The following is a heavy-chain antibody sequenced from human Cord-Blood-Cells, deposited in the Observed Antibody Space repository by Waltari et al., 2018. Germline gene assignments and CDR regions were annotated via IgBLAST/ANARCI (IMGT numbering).Heavy chain of an antibody. D-gene: IGHD6-19*01. Sequence: EVQLVESGGCLVPPVGSLSLSCSALGFPFSTIRLTWVRQAPGKGLEWVSYISSSSSTIYYADSVKGRFTISRDNAKNSLYLQMNSLKDEDTAVYYCARVTAVADWFDPWGQGTLVTVSS. CDR2: ISSSSSTI. J-gene: IGHJ5*02. CDR3: ARVTAVADWFDP. CDR1: GFPFSTIR. V-gene: IGHV3-48*02.